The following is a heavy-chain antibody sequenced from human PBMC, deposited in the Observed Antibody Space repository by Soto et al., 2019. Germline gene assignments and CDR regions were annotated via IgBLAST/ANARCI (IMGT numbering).Heavy chain of an antibody. J-gene: IGHJ4*02. CDR3: ARTTRSGYSGAWSPFDY. CDR2: MNPNSGHT. V-gene: IGHV1-8*01. D-gene: IGHD6-19*01. Sequence: QVQLVQSGAEVKKPGASVKVSCKASGYPFTSYDINWVRQATGQGLEWMGWMNPNSGHTGYAEKFLGRVTMTSNTSITIANMELSSLRSDDTAVYYCARTTRSGYSGAWSPFDYWGQGTLVTVSS. CDR1: GYPFTSYD.